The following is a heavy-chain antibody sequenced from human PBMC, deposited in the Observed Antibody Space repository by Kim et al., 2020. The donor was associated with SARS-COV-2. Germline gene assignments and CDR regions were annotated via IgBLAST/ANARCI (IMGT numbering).Heavy chain of an antibody. J-gene: IGHJ4*02. CDR3: AKGGDLDYDYVWATAGHFDY. Sequence: GGSLRLSCAASGFTFSSYAMSWVRQAPGKGLEWVSAISGSGGSTYYADSVKGRFTISRDNSKNTLYLQMNSLRAEDTAVYYCAKGGDLDYDYVWATAGHFDYWGQGTLVTVSS. V-gene: IGHV3-23*01. D-gene: IGHD3-16*01. CDR2: ISGSGGST. CDR1: GFTFSSYA.